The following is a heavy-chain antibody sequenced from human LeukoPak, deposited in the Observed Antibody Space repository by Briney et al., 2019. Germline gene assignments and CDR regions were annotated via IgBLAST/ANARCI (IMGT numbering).Heavy chain of an antibody. V-gene: IGHV4-59*12. D-gene: IGHD3-10*01. CDR1: GGSISSYY. Sequence: SETLSLTCTVSGGSISSYYWSWIRQPPGKGLEWIGYIYYSGSTNYNPSLKSRVTISVDTSKNQFSLKLSSVTAADTAVYYCARSATMVRGVIIKGPGGRSNWFDPWGQGTLVTVSS. CDR3: ARSATMVRGVIIKGPGGRSNWFDP. CDR2: IYYSGST. J-gene: IGHJ5*02.